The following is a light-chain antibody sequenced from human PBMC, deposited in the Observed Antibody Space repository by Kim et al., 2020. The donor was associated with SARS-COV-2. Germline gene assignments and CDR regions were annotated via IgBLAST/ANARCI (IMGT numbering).Light chain of an antibody. CDR3: ASHAGSNTV. J-gene: IGLJ1*01. CDR1: STGVEAYND. CDR2: DAT. V-gene: IGLV2-8*01. Sequence: QSSPISSRGPSTGVEAYNDVPCIHQHPGTAPKFIIYDATTRPPGVPDRFAGSKSGNTASLPVSGLQADDEADYYCASHAGSNTVFGTGTKVTVL.